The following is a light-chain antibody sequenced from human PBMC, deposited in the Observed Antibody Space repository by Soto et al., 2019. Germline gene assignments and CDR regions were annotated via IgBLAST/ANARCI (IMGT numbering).Light chain of an antibody. Sequence: EIVLTQSPGSLSLSPGQRATLSCRASQSVDTTFFAWYQKEPGQAPRLLIYGASKRATGIPYRFSGSGSGTDLTLIISRREPEDFAVYYWKQYMSSVTVGQGTKVEIK. J-gene: IGKJ1*01. V-gene: IGKV3-20*01. CDR2: GAS. CDR1: QSVDTTF. CDR3: KQYMSSVT.